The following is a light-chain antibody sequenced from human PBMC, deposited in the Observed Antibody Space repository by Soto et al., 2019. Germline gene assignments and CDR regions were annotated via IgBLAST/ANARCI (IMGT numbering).Light chain of an antibody. CDR1: QGIRND. Sequence: DIQMTQSPSSLSASVGDRVTITCRASQGIRNDLAWYQQKPGKAPRRLIHAASSLHSGVPSKISGSISGPEFTLTLSSLQSEDFATSYCLQHNVYPPTFVQGTNGISN. V-gene: IGKV1-17*01. CDR3: LQHNVYPPT. J-gene: IGKJ1*01. CDR2: AAS.